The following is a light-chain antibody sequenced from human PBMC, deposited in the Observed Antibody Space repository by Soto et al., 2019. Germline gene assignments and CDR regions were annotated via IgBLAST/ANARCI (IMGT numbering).Light chain of an antibody. CDR3: QQRSNWPSPIT. CDR2: DAS. Sequence: EIVLTQSPATLSLSPGERATLSCRASQSVSSYLAWYQQKPGQAPRLLIYDASNRATGIPARFSGSGSGTDFTLTSSSLEPEDFAVYYCQQRSNWPSPITFGQGTRLEIK. V-gene: IGKV3-11*01. CDR1: QSVSSY. J-gene: IGKJ5*01.